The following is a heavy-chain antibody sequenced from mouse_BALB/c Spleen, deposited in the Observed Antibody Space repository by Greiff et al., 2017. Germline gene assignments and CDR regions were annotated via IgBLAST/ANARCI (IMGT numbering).Heavy chain of an antibody. CDR2: ISSGGSYT. J-gene: IGHJ2*01. D-gene: IGHD6-2*01. CDR1: GFTFSSYA. V-gene: IGHV5-9-3*01. CDR3: ARLVSPY. Sequence: EVQRVESGGGLVKPGGSLKLSCAASGFTFSSYAMSWVRQTPEKRLEWVATISSGGSYTYYPDSVKGRFTISRDNAKNTLYLQMSSLRSEDTAMYYCARLVSPYWGQGTTLTVSS.